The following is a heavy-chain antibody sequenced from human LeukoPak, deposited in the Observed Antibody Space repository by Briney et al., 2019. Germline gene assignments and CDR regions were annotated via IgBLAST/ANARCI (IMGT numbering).Heavy chain of an antibody. CDR3: ARHGSSYYESSAYYNWFDP. CDR2: VYYSGST. CDR1: GGSIRSSSYS. J-gene: IGHJ5*01. Sequence: PSETLSLTCTVSGGSIRSSSYSWGWIRQPPGKGLEWIGNVYYSGSTSFNPSLKSRITISVDTSKNQFSLNLSSVTAADTAVYYCARHGSSYYESSAYYNWFDPWGQGTLVTVSS. V-gene: IGHV4-39*01. D-gene: IGHD3-22*01.